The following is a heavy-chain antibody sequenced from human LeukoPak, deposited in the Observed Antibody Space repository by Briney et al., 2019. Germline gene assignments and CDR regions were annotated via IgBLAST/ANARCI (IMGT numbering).Heavy chain of an antibody. CDR3: GKITGSSWLSAAENFQP. CDR2: ISGSGGST. V-gene: IGHV3-23*01. D-gene: IGHD6-13*01. Sequence: GGSLRLSCAASGFTFSSYAMSWVRQAPGKGLEWVSAISGSGGSTYYADSVKGRFTISRDNSKNTLYLQMNSLRAEDPAVYYWGKITGSSWLSAAENFQPWGQGTLVTVSS. CDR1: GFTFSSYA. J-gene: IGHJ1*01.